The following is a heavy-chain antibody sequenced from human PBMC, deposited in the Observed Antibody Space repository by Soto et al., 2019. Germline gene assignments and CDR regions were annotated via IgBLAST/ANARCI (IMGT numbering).Heavy chain of an antibody. Sequence: GXSLRLSCAASGFAFSDHGMHWVRQAPGKGLEWVAVISYDGTNKYYAGSVKGRFTISRDDAKNTVYLQMNSLRADDTAVYYCVRDSARTFDYWGRGTLVTVSS. V-gene: IGHV3-30*03. CDR2: ISYDGTNK. J-gene: IGHJ4*01. CDR1: GFAFSDHG. D-gene: IGHD3-10*01. CDR3: VRDSARTFDY.